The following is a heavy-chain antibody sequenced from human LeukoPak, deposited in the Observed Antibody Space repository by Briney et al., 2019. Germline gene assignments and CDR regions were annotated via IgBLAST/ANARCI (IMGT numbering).Heavy chain of an antibody. CDR2: IEPAGSAT. CDR1: GFAFSSYW. Sequence: GGSLRLSCGASGFAFSSYWMTWLRQAPGKGLEFVANIEPAGSATYYADSVKGRFTISRDNTKNLLYLQMNSLTAEDSAVYHCGRFGYVSAVDTWGQGALVTISS. D-gene: IGHD2-15*01. V-gene: IGHV3-7*01. CDR3: GRFGYVSAVDT. J-gene: IGHJ5*02.